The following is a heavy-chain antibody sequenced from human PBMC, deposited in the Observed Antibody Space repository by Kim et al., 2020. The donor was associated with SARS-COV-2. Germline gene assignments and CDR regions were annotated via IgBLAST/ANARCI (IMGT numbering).Heavy chain of an antibody. Sequence: ASVKVSCKASGYSFTTDDINWVRQAPGQGLEWMGWINPRSGNTGYAQKFQGRVIMTTDTARNTAYMEVHSLGSDDTALYYCARLRRTYASDLWGQGTFVT. CDR3: ARLRRTYASDL. V-gene: IGHV1-8*01. CDR2: INPRSGNT. J-gene: IGHJ4*02. CDR1: GYSFTTDD. D-gene: IGHD2-2*01.